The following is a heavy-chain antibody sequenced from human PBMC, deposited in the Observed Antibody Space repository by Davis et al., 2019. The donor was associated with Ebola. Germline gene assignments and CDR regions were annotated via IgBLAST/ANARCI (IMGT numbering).Heavy chain of an antibody. CDR3: ARGAIAAAGTPFDP. D-gene: IGHD6-13*01. J-gene: IGHJ5*02. CDR2: IWYDGSNK. CDR1: GFTFSSYG. Sequence: GESLKISCAASGFTFSSYGMHWVRQAPGKGLEWVAVIWYDGSNKYYADSVKGRFTISRDNSKNTLYLQMNSLRAEDTAVYYCARGAIAAAGTPFDPWGQGTLVTVSS. V-gene: IGHV3-33*01.